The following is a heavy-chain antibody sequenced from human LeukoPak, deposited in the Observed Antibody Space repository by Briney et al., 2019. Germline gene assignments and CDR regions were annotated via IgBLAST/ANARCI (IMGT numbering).Heavy chain of an antibody. D-gene: IGHD5-24*01. CDR3: ARIRDGYNDAYDL. Sequence: ASVKVSCKASGYTFTNSYIHWVRQAPGQVLEWMGLINPDGGNTYYAQNFQGRVTLTRDTSTSTVYMELSSLRSEDTAIYYCARIRDGYNDAYDLWGQGTVVTVPS. CDR2: INPDGGNT. J-gene: IGHJ3*01. V-gene: IGHV1-46*01. CDR1: GYTFTNSY.